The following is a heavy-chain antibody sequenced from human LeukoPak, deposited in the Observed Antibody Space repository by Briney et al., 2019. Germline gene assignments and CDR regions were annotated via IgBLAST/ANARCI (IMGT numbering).Heavy chain of an antibody. CDR3: TTDRGYSGYHVSYYYGMDV. J-gene: IGHJ6*02. CDR1: GVNISKAW. D-gene: IGHD5-12*01. V-gene: IGHV3-15*01. Sequence: PGGYLRLSCAASGVNISKAWMSRVRQAKGKKLESIDRNKSKKDGGTTYNAAPVKGIFTISKDDSKITVHLQMNNLKTEDTAVYYCTTDRGYSGYHVSYYYGMDVWRQGTTVTVSS. CDR2: NKSKKDGGTT.